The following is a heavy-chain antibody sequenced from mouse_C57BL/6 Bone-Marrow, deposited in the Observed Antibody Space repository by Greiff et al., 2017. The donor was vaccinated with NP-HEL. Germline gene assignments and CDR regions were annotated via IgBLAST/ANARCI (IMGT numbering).Heavy chain of an antibody. CDR2: ISTGGGFP. J-gene: IGHJ2*01. CDR1: GFTFSSYG. V-gene: IGHV5-6*01. CDR3: ARHCDSNYFGY. Sequence: VQLLESGGDLVKPGGSLKLSCAASGFTFSSYGMSWVRQPPGKRLEWVANISTGGGFPYYQDSVKGRFTISRDNAKNTLYLQMSSLKSEDTAMYYCARHCDSNYFGYGCQGTTLTVSS. D-gene: IGHD2-5*01.